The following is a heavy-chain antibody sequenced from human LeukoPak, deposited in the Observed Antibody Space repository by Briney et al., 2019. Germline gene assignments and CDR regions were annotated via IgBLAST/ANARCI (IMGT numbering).Heavy chain of an antibody. D-gene: IGHD1-7*01. V-gene: IGHV4-4*07. Sequence: SGTLSLTCTVSGASISSYYWSWIRQPAGKAVEWIGRIYVTGSTTYNPSLESRVTMSLDTSKNHFSLKLRSVTAADTAVYYCARDSGTTGEVKFDPWGQGTLVTVSS. CDR1: GASISSYY. CDR2: IYVTGST. J-gene: IGHJ5*02. CDR3: ARDSGTTGEVKFDP.